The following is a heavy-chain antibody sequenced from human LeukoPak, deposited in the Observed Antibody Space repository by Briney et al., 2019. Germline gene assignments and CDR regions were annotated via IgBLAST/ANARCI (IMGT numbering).Heavy chain of an antibody. V-gene: IGHV3-21*01. J-gene: IGHJ4*02. CDR2: ISSSSSYI. CDR1: GFTFSSYS. Sequence: PGGSLRLSCAASGFTFSSYSMNWVRQAPGKGLEWVSSISSSSSYIYYADSVKGRFTISRDNAKNSLYLQMNSLRAEDTAVYYCARGTEDIVVVPGGLDYWGQGTLVTVSS. D-gene: IGHD2-2*01. CDR3: ARGTEDIVVVPGGLDY.